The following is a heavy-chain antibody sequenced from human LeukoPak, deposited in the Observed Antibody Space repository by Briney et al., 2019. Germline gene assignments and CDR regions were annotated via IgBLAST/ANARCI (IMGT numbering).Heavy chain of an antibody. CDR1: GYTFTGYY. V-gene: IGHV1-2*04. D-gene: IGHD3-22*01. CDR2: INPNSGGT. CDR3: ARYYYDSSGGVNWFDP. Sequence: VASVKVSCKASGYTFTGYYMHWVRQAPGQGLEWMGWINPNSGGTNYAQKFQGWVTMTRDTSISTAYMELSRLRSDDTAVYYCARYYYDSSGGVNWFDPWGQGTLVTVSS. J-gene: IGHJ5*02.